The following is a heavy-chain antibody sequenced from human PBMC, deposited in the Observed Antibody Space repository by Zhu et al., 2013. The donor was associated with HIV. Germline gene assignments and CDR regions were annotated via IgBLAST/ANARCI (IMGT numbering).Heavy chain of an antibody. Sequence: QVQLVQSGTELKKPGASVRVSCKASGYTIISYGISWVRQAPGQGLEWMGWITDLNGNTNYGRKFQGRVTMTIDTSTNTAYMELRSLRSDDTAVYFCARRAAGTDYWGQGTLVTVSS. CDR3: ARRAAGTDY. J-gene: IGHJ4*02. CDR2: ITDLNGNT. V-gene: IGHV1-18*01. CDR1: GYTIISYG. D-gene: IGHD6-19*01.